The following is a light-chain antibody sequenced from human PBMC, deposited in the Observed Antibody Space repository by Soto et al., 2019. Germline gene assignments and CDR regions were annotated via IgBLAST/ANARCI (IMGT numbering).Light chain of an antibody. CDR2: DNN. CDR1: SSNIGAGYD. J-gene: IGLJ1*01. CDR3: QSYDRSLSGSRV. Sequence: QSVLTQPPSVSGAPGQRVTISCTGISSNIGAGYDVHWYQQLPGTAPKLLIYDNNNRPSGVPDRFSGSKSGTSASLAITGLQAEDEADYYCQSYDRSLSGSRVFGTGTKVTVL. V-gene: IGLV1-40*01.